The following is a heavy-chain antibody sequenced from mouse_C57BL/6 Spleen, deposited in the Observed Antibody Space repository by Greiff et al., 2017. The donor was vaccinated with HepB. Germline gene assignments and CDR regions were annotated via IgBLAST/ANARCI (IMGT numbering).Heavy chain of an antibody. CDR2: IYPGDGDT. Sequence: VQLQQSGPELVKPGASVKISCKASGYAFSSSWMNGVKQRPGKGREWIGRIYPGDGDTNYNGKFKGKATLTADKSSSTAYMQLSSLTSEDSAVYFCARLGLLRYFDYWGQGTTLTVSS. CDR1: GYAFSSSW. J-gene: IGHJ2*01. V-gene: IGHV1-82*01. CDR3: ARLGLLRYFDY. D-gene: IGHD1-1*01.